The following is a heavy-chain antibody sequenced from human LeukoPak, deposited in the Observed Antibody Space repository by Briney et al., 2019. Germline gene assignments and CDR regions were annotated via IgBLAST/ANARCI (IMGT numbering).Heavy chain of an antibody. Sequence: GGSLRLSCAASGFTFSSYTINWVRQAPGKGLEWVSSISSSSSYIYYADSVKGRFTISRDNAKNSLYLQMNTLRAEDTAVYYCARGSDTAMVLFYYFDYWGQGTLVTVSS. D-gene: IGHD5-18*01. CDR2: ISSSSSYI. CDR3: ARGSDTAMVLFYYFDY. V-gene: IGHV3-21*01. J-gene: IGHJ4*02. CDR1: GFTFSSYT.